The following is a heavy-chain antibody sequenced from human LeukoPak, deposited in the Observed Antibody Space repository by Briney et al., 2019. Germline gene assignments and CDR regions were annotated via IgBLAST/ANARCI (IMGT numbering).Heavy chain of an antibody. CDR2: INPNSGGT. Sequence: ASVKVSCKASGYTFTDYYMHWVRQAPGPGLEWMGWINPNSGGTDYAQKFQGRVTMIRDTSISTAYMELSSLGSEDTAVYYCARDRSSQLVYFDYWGQGTLVTVSS. CDR1: GYTFTDYY. D-gene: IGHD6-6*01. V-gene: IGHV1-2*02. CDR3: ARDRSSQLVYFDY. J-gene: IGHJ4*02.